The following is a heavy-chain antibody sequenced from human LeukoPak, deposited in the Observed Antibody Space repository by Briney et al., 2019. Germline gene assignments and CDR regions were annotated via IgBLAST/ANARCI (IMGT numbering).Heavy chain of an antibody. J-gene: IGHJ6*02. CDR2: INHSGST. V-gene: IGHV4-34*01. D-gene: IGHD2-15*01. CDR3: ALVVVAALSYGMDV. Sequence: PSETLSLTCAVYGGSFSGYYWSWIRQPPGKGLEWIGEINHSGSTNYNPSLKSRVTISVDTSKNQFSLKLSSVTAADTAVYYCALVVVAALSYGMDVWGQGTTVTVSS. CDR1: GGSFSGYY.